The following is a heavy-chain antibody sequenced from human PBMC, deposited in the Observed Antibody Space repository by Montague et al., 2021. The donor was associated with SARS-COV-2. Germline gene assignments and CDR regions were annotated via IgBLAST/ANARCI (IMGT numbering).Heavy chain of an antibody. V-gene: IGHV4-31*03. CDR3: ACYVDSSDWLNPGCSGTLDY. D-gene: IGHD6-19*01. Sequence: TLSLTCTVSGGSISSGGYYWSWIRQHTGKGLEWIGYIYYSGNTYYNPSLKIRVTISGDTSKNQFSLKLSSVTAADTAVYYWACYVDSSDWLNPGCSGTLDYWGQGTLVTVSS. J-gene: IGHJ4*02. CDR2: IYYSGNT. CDR1: GGSISSGGYY.